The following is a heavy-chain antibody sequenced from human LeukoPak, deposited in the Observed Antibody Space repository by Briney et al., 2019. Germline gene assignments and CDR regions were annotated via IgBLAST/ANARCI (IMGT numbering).Heavy chain of an antibody. J-gene: IGHJ5*01. CDR2: IYGSDTT. D-gene: IGHD2-2*01. CDR3: ARGRGSTSSYDS. V-gene: IGHV3-53*01. Sequence: QPGGSLRVYCAASGFTFSSYALSWVRQAPGKGLEWVAVIYGSDTTNYADSVKGRFTISRDNSKNTLYLQMNSLRVEDTALYYCARGRGSTSSYDSWGQGSLVTVSS. CDR1: GFTFSSYA.